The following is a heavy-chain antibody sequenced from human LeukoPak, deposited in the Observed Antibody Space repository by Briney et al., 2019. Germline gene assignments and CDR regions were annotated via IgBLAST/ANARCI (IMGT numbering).Heavy chain of an antibody. J-gene: IGHJ4*02. Sequence: SGPMLVNPTQTLTLTCTFSGFSLSTSGMCVSWIRQPPGKALEWLALIDWDDDKYYSTSLKTRLTISKDTSKNQVVLTMTNMDPVDTATYYCAHRRPYSSGYYYDYWGQGTLVTVSS. V-gene: IGHV2-70*12. CDR2: IDWDDDK. CDR3: AHRRPYSSGYYYDY. CDR1: GFSLSTSGMC. D-gene: IGHD3-22*01.